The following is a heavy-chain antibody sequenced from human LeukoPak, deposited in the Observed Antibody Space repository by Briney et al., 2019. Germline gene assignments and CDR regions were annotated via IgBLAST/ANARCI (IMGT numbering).Heavy chain of an antibody. CDR1: GFTFSSYA. Sequence: PGGSLRLSCAASGFTFSSYAMSWVRQAPGKGLEWVSAISGSGGSTYYADSVKGRFTISRDNSKNTLYLQMNSLRAEDTAVYYCAKGPEQWLVTFLDYWGQGPLVTVSS. CDR2: ISGSGGST. V-gene: IGHV3-23*01. J-gene: IGHJ4*02. CDR3: AKGPEQWLVTFLDY. D-gene: IGHD6-19*01.